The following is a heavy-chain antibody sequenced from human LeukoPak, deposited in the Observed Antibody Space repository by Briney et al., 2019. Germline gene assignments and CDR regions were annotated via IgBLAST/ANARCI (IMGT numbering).Heavy chain of an antibody. J-gene: IGHJ4*02. D-gene: IGHD3-16*02. V-gene: IGHV3-66*02. CDR1: GFTVSSNY. CDR3: ASDDDYVWGSYRSY. CDR2: IYSGGST. Sequence: TGGSLRLSCAASGFTVSSNYMSWVRQAPGKGLEWVSVIYSGGSTYYADSVKGRFTISRDNSKNTLYLQMNSLRAEDTAVYYCASDDDYVWGSYRSYWGPGTLVTVSS.